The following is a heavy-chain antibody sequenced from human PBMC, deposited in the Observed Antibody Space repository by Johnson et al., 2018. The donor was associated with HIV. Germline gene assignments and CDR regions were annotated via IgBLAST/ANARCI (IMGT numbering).Heavy chain of an antibody. Sequence: QVQLVESGGGVVQPGRSPRLSCAASGFTFSSYAMHWVRQAPGKGLEWVAVISYDGSNKYYADSVKGRFTISRDNSKNTLYLQMNSLRAEDTAVYYCARRYSGSYRGAFDIWGQGTMVTVSS. CDR1: GFTFSSYA. CDR3: ARRYSGSYRGAFDI. V-gene: IGHV3-30*04. CDR2: ISYDGSNK. D-gene: IGHD1-26*01. J-gene: IGHJ3*02.